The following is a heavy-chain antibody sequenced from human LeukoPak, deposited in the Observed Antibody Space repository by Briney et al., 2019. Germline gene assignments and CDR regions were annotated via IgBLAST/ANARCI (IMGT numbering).Heavy chain of an antibody. Sequence: KPSEILSLTCTVSGGSISSYYWSWIRQPPGKGLEWIGYIYYSESTNYNPSLKSRVTISVDTSKNQFSLKLSSVTAADTAVYYCARAAKYNWNYYDYWGQGTLVTVSS. J-gene: IGHJ4*02. CDR3: ARAAKYNWNYYDY. V-gene: IGHV4-59*01. CDR2: IYYSEST. D-gene: IGHD1-20*01. CDR1: GGSISSYY.